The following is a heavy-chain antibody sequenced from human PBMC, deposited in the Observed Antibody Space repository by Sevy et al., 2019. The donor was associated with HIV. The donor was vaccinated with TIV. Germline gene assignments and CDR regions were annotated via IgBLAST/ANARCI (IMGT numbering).Heavy chain of an antibody. CDR3: ARGKHVSGYYGSFDY. CDR2: IYIGGTT. D-gene: IGHD5-12*01. Sequence: GGSLRLSCAASGLTVSDNFMSRVRQAPGKGLEWVSVIYIGGTTYYADSVKGRFTISRDNSKNTIYLQMNGLRAEDTAVYYCARGKHVSGYYGSFDYWGQGALVTVSS. J-gene: IGHJ4*02. CDR1: GLTVSDNF. V-gene: IGHV3-53*01.